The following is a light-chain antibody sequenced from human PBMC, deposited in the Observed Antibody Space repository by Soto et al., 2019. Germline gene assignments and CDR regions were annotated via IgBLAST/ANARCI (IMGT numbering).Light chain of an antibody. Sequence: EIVLTQSPGTLSLSPGERATLSCRASQSVSSSYLAWYQQKPGQAPRLLLYGASSRATGIPDRFSGSGSGTDFALTISRLEPEDFAVYYCQQYDSSPVTFGQGTKVEIK. CDR2: GAS. J-gene: IGKJ1*01. CDR3: QQYDSSPVT. V-gene: IGKV3-20*01. CDR1: QSVSSSY.